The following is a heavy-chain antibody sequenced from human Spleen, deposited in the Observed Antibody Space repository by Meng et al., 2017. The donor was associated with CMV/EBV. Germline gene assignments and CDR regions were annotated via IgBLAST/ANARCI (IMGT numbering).Heavy chain of an antibody. D-gene: IGHD5-12*01. CDR2: IYHSGRT. J-gene: IGHJ5*02. V-gene: IGHV4-4*02. CDR1: MTSSNW. Sequence: MTSSNWWSWLRQPPRKGLEWIGEIYHSGRTNSNPSLKSRVTISVDKSKNQFSLKLSSVTAADTAVYYCARDQGGIVAKKTKHNWFDPWGQGTLVTVSS. CDR3: ARDQGGIVAKKTKHNWFDP.